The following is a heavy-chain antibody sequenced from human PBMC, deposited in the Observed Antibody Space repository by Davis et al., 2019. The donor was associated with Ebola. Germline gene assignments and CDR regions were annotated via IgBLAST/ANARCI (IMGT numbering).Heavy chain of an antibody. CDR1: GFTFSSYA. CDR3: ARDDSSWYLIFDY. Sequence: PGGSLRLSCAASGFTFSSYAMSWVRQAPGKGLEWVSAISGSGGSTYYADSVKGRFTISRDNAKNSLYLQMNSLRAEDTAVYYCARDDSSWYLIFDYWGQGTLVTVSS. J-gene: IGHJ4*02. V-gene: IGHV3-23*01. D-gene: IGHD6-13*01. CDR2: ISGSGGST.